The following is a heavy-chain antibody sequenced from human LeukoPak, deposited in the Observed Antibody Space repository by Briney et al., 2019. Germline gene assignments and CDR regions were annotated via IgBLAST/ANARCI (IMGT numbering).Heavy chain of an antibody. D-gene: IGHD1-26*01. J-gene: IGHJ4*02. CDR2: ISYDGSNK. Sequence: GRSLRLSCAASGFTFSSYAMHWVRQAPGKGLEWVAVISYDGSNKYYADSVKGRFTISRDNSKNTLYLQMNSLRAEDTAVYYCAKDRGIVGATRALDYWGQGTLVTVSS. V-gene: IGHV3-30-3*02. CDR1: GFTFSSYA. CDR3: AKDRGIVGATRALDY.